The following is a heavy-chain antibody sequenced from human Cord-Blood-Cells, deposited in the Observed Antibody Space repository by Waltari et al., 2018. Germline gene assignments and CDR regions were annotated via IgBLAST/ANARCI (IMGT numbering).Heavy chain of an antibody. CDR3: TRENESAGYSSSW. CDR1: GFTFGDYA. CDR2: IRSKAYGGTT. D-gene: IGHD6-13*01. Sequence: EVQLVESGGGLVKPGRSLRLSCTASGFTFGDYAMSWFRQAPGKGLEWGGFIRSKAYGGTTEYDASVKGRFTISRDDSKSIAYLQMNSLKTEDTAVYYCTRENESAGYSSSWWGQGTLVTVSS. J-gene: IGHJ4*02. V-gene: IGHV3-49*05.